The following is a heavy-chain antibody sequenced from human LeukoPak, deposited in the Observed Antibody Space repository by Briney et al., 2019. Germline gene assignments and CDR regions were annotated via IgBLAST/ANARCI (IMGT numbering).Heavy chain of an antibody. V-gene: IGHV1-2*02. Sequence: ASVKVSCKASGYTFTGYYMHWVRQAPGQGLEWMGWINPNSGGTNYAQKFQGRVTMTRDTSISTAYVELSRLRSDDTAVYYCARDRVGYSSGWFDYWGQGTLVTVSS. D-gene: IGHD6-19*01. CDR2: INPNSGGT. J-gene: IGHJ4*02. CDR1: GYTFTGYY. CDR3: ARDRVGYSSGWFDY.